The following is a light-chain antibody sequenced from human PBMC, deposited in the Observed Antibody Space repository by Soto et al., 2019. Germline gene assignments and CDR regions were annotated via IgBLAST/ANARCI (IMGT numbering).Light chain of an antibody. CDR1: RXDVGAYNY. V-gene: IGLV2-14*01. CDR2: EVT. J-gene: IGLJ1*01. Sequence: QSALAQPDSVSGSPGQSIAISCTGTRXDVGAYNYVSWYQQHPGKAPKLMISEVTNRPSGVSDRFSGSKSGNTASLTISGLQAEDEADYYCSSFTSRFTFVFGTGPRSTS. CDR3: SSFTSRFTFV.